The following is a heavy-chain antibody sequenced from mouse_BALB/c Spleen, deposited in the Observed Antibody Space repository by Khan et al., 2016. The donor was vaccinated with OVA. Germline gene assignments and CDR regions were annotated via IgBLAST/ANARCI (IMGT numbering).Heavy chain of an antibody. CDR3: ARDYWFVY. CDR1: GFTFSNYD. J-gene: IGHJ3*01. CDR2: ISSGGNT. V-gene: IGHV5-6-5*01. Sequence: EVQLQESGGGLVKPGGSLKVSCAASGFTFSNYDMSWVRQTPEKRMEWVASISSGGNTYYPVSVKGRFTISRDNDRSIQYLQMSSLRSEDTAMYYCARDYWFVYWGQGTLVTVSA.